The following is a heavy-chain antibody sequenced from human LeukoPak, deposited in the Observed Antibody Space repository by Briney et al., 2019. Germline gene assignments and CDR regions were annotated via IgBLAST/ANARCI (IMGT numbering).Heavy chain of an antibody. CDR2: IYYSGST. CDR1: GGSISSYY. V-gene: IGHV4-59*01. J-gene: IGHJ4*02. D-gene: IGHD6-6*01. Sequence: SETLSLTCTVSGGSISSYYWSWIRQPPGKGLEWIGYIYYSGSTNYNPSLKSRVTISVDASKNQFSLKLSSVTAADTAVYYCARLSGWSSSSEHWGQGTLVTVSS. CDR3: ARLSGWSSSSEH.